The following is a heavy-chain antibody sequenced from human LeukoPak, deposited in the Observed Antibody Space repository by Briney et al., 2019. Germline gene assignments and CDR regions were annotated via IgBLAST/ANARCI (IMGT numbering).Heavy chain of an antibody. D-gene: IGHD3-3*01. CDR2: IYYSGST. CDR3: ARSPAGFLEWLYYFDY. CDR1: GGSISSGGYY. J-gene: IGHJ4*02. Sequence: PSETLSLTCTVSGGSISSGGYYWSWIRQHPGKGLEWIGYIYYSGSTYYNPSLKSRVTISVDTSKNQFSLKLSSVTAADTAVYYCARSPAGFLEWLYYFDYWGQGTLVTVSS. V-gene: IGHV4-31*03.